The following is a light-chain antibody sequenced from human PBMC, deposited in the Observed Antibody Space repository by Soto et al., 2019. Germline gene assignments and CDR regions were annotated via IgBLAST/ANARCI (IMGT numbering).Light chain of an antibody. CDR2: DAS. J-gene: IGKJ2*01. CDR3: QQRSNWPRT. Sequence: EIVLTQSPATLSLSPGERATLSCRASQRVSSYLAWYQQKPGQAPSLLIYDASNRATGIPARFSGSGSGTDFTLTISSLEPEDFAVYYCQQRSNWPRTFGQGTKLEIK. CDR1: QRVSSY. V-gene: IGKV3-11*01.